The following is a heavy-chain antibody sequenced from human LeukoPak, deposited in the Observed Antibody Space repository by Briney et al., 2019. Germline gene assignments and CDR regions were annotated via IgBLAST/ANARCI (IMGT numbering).Heavy chain of an antibody. CDR1: GGTFSSYA. D-gene: IGHD5-24*01. CDR2: IIPILGIA. J-gene: IGHJ4*02. V-gene: IGHV1-69*04. CDR3: ARDCRDGYNYRNDY. Sequence: SVKVSCKASGGTFSSYAISWVRQAPGQGLEWMGRIIPILGIANYAQKFQGRVTITADKSTSTAYMELSSLRSEDTAVYYCARDCRDGYNYRNDYWGQGTLVTVSS.